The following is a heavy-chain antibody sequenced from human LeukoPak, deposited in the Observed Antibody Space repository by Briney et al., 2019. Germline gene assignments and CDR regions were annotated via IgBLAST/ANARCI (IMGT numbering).Heavy chain of an antibody. V-gene: IGHV5-51*01. J-gene: IGHJ4*02. CDR2: IYPGDSNT. Sequence: GESLKISCKGSGYSFSNYWIGWVRQMPGKGLEWMGIIYPGDSNTRYSPSFQGQVTIAADKSISTAYLQWRSLKASDTAMYYCARPADIAVAGPFDYWGQGTLVTVSS. CDR1: GYSFSNYW. CDR3: ARPADIAVAGPFDY. D-gene: IGHD6-19*01.